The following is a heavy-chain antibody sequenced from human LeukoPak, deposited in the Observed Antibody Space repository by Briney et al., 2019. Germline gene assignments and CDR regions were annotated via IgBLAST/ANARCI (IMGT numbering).Heavy chain of an antibody. J-gene: IGHJ4*02. Sequence: QPGGSLRLSCAASGFTFSSYSMNWVRQAPGKGLEWVSYISSSSSTIYYADSVKGRFTISRDNAKNSLYLQMNSLRAEDTAVYYCARACTSSGYTGGYWGQGTLVTVSS. V-gene: IGHV3-48*01. CDR2: ISSSSSTI. CDR1: GFTFSSYS. CDR3: ARACTSSGYTGGY. D-gene: IGHD3-22*01.